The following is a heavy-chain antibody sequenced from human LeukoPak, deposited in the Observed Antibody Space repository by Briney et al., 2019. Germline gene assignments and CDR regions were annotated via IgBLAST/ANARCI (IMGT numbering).Heavy chain of an antibody. Sequence: PSETLSLTCTVSGGSISSSSYYWGWIRPPPGKGLEWMGSIYYSGNTYYNPSLKSRVTISVDTSKNQFSLKLSSVTAADTAVYYCARPSSGSYSDYWGQGTLVTVSS. V-gene: IGHV4-39*01. D-gene: IGHD1-26*01. J-gene: IGHJ4*02. CDR1: GGSISSSSYY. CDR2: IYYSGNT. CDR3: ARPSSGSYSDY.